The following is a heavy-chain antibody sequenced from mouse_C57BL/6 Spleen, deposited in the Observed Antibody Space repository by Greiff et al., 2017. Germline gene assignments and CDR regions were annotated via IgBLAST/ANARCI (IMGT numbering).Heavy chain of an antibody. CDR3: ARNWDEDY. CDR1: GYAFSSSW. J-gene: IGHJ2*01. D-gene: IGHD4-1*01. V-gene: IGHV1-82*01. Sequence: VKLKQSGPELVKPGASVKISCKASGYAFSSSWMNWVKQRPGKGLEWIGRIYPGDGDTNYNGKFKGKATLTADKSSSTAYMQLRSLTSEDSAVYFCARNWDEDYWGQGTTLTVSS. CDR2: IYPGDGDT.